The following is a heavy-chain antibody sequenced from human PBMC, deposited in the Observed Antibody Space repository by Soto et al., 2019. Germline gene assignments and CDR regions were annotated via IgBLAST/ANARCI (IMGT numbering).Heavy chain of an antibody. J-gene: IGHJ6*02. Sequence: EVQLSESGGGLVQPGGSLRLSCAASGFTFSNYGMSWVRQAPGKGLEWVSYISGSGVSTHYADSVKGRFTISRDNSKSTLYLHMNRLGAEDTAVYYCAKKVFPYASYYGMDVWGQGTTVTVSS. CDR1: GFTFSNYG. D-gene: IGHD2-8*01. V-gene: IGHV3-23*01. CDR3: AKKVFPYASYYGMDV. CDR2: ISGSGVST.